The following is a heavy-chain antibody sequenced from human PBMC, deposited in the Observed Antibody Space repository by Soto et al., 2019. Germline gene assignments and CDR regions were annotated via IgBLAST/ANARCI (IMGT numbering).Heavy chain of an antibody. V-gene: IGHV3-7*01. CDR2: MNQDGGEI. D-gene: IGHD3-16*01. J-gene: IGHJ4*02. CDR3: ARDTWGYFDQ. Sequence: GGSLRLSCSASGFTFSNYWLTWVRLAPGQGLEWVANMNQDGGEIYYVDSVKGRFTISRDNAKNSLYLQMNSLRAEDAAVYYCARDTWGYFDQWGPGTVVTVSS. CDR1: GFTFSNYW.